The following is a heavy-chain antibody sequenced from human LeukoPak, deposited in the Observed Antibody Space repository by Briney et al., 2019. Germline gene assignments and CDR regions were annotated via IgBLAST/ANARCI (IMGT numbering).Heavy chain of an antibody. CDR1: GFTFSSYW. V-gene: IGHV3-74*01. Sequence: GGSLRLSCAASGFTFSSYWMSWVRQAPGKGPVWVSRINGDGRNTDYADSVKGRFTISRDNAKNTLYLQMNSLRAEDTAVYYCARPPDILTGKNWFDPWGQGTLVTVSS. D-gene: IGHD3-9*01. CDR3: ARPPDILTGKNWFDP. CDR2: INGDGRNT. J-gene: IGHJ5*02.